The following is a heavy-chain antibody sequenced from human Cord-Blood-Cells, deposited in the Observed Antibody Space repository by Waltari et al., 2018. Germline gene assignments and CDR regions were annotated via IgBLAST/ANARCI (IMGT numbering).Heavy chain of an antibody. Sequence: QVQLLESGGGVVQPGRSLRLSGAAHGSTISSSGMHWVRQAPGKGLEWVAVIWYDGSNKYYADSVKGRFTISRDNSKNTLYLQMNSLRAEDTAVYYCASDIGYIWGQGTMVTVSS. CDR2: IWYDGSNK. V-gene: IGHV3-33*01. CDR3: ASDIGYI. CDR1: GSTISSSG. D-gene: IGHD1-26*01. J-gene: IGHJ3*02.